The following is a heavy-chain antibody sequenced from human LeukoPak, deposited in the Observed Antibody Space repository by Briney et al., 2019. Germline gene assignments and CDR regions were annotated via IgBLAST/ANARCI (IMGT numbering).Heavy chain of an antibody. V-gene: IGHV3-30*03. CDR2: ISYDGSNK. J-gene: IGHJ5*02. Sequence: GRSLRLSCAASGFTFSSYVMHWVRQAPGKGLQWVALISYDGSNKYYADSVKGRFTISRDNSKNTLYLQMNSLRAEDTAVYYCARPRGAAAGTFGFDPWGQGTLVTVSS. D-gene: IGHD6-13*01. CDR3: ARPRGAAAGTFGFDP. CDR1: GFTFSSYV.